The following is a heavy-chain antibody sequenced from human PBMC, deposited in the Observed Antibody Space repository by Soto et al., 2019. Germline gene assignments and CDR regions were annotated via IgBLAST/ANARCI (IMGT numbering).Heavy chain of an antibody. Sequence: QVQLVQSGAEVKKPGSSVKVSCKASGGTFSSYAISWVRQAPGQGLEWMGGIIPIFGTANYAQKFQGRVTITADESRSTGYMELSSLRAEDAAVYYCASGGGYCISTSCYAGYYYYGMEVWGEGTTVTVSS. V-gene: IGHV1-69*12. D-gene: IGHD2-2*01. J-gene: IGHJ6*04. CDR1: GGTFSSYA. CDR2: IIPIFGTA. CDR3: ASGGGYCISTSCYAGYYYYGMEV.